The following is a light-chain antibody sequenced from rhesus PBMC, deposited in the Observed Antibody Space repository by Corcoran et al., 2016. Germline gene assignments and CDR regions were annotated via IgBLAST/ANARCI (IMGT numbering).Light chain of an antibody. CDR3: QQYNSVPRT. CDR1: QGIAGW. CDR2: QAS. V-gene: IGKV1-21*01. Sequence: IQMTQSPSSLSASVGDRVTITCRASQGIAGWLAWYQQKPGKAPTLLVYQASNLQNGVPSRVSGSGYGSDFTLTISSLQPEDFATYYCQQYNSVPRTFGQGTRVEVK. J-gene: IGKJ1*01.